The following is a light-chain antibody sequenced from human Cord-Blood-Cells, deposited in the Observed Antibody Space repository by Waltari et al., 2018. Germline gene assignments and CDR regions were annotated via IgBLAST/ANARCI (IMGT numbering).Light chain of an antibody. CDR1: QSLLHSNGYNY. J-gene: IGKJ1*01. CDR3: MQALQAPAT. V-gene: IGKV2-28*01. Sequence: EIVMTQSPLSLPVTPGEPASISCRSSQSLLHSNGYNYFDWYLQKPGQSPQLLIYLGSKPAAAVTYRFSGSGSGTEFTLKISRVEAEDVGVYYCMQALQAPATFGQGPKVEIK. CDR2: LGS.